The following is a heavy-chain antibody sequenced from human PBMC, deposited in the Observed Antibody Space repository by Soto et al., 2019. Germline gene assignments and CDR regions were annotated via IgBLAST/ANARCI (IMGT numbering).Heavy chain of an antibody. D-gene: IGHD5-18*01. V-gene: IGHV4-39*01. CDR2: IYYSGST. J-gene: IGHJ4*02. CDR1: DGSISSSSYY. CDR3: ARQEITTAMVTGRFDY. Sequence: SETLSLTCTVSDGSISSSSYYWGWIRQPPGKGLEWIGSIYYSGSTYYNPSLKSRVTISVDTSKNQFSLKLSSVTAADTAVYYCARQEITTAMVTGRFDYWGQGTPVTVSS.